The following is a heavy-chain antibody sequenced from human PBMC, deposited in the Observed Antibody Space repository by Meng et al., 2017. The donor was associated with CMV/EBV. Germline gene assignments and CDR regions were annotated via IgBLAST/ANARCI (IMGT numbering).Heavy chain of an antibody. CDR2: IWYDGSNK. Sequence: GESLKISCAASGCTFSSYGMHWVRQAPGKGLEWVSVIWYDGSNKYYADSVKGRFTISRDNSKNTLYLQMNSLRAEDTAVYYCAKDPHRGVGAFMRMRMRNAFDIWGQGTMVTVSS. J-gene: IGHJ3*02. V-gene: IGHV3-33*06. CDR1: GCTFSSYG. CDR3: AKDPHRGVGAFMRMRMRNAFDI. D-gene: IGHD1-26*01.